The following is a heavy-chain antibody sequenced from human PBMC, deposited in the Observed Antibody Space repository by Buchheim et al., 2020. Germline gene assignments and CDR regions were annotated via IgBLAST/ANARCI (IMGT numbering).Heavy chain of an antibody. J-gene: IGHJ4*02. CDR3: AKLSVVVVAATLDY. CDR2: ISSAGDKT. D-gene: IGHD2-15*01. Sequence: EVQLLESGGDLVQPGGSLRLSCAASGFTLSNYAMSWVRQAPGQGLDWVSSISSAGDKTYYIDSVKGRFTISSDNSRHTLVLQMNSLRAEDTAVYYCAKLSVVVVAATLDYWGQGTL. V-gene: IGHV3-23*01. CDR1: GFTLSNYA.